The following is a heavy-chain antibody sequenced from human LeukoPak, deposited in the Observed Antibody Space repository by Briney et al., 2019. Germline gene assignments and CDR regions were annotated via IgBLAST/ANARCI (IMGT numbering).Heavy chain of an antibody. CDR2: VSGSSSSI. CDR1: GFTFSTYS. J-gene: IGHJ3*02. V-gene: IGHV3-48*04. D-gene: IGHD3-16*01. Sequence: GSLRLSCAASGFTFSTYSMSWVRQAPGKGLEWVSHVSGSSSSIYYADSVKGRFTISRDNAKNSLYLQMNSLRAEDTAVYYCARLSSWVFEIWGQGTMVTVSS. CDR3: ARLSSWVFEI.